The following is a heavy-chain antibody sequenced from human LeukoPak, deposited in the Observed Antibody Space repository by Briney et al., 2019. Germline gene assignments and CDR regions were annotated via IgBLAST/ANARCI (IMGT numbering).Heavy chain of an antibody. D-gene: IGHD5-18*01. Sequence: SETLSLTGCVSGGSISPYYWSWIRQPPGKGLKWIGYASYRGHTNYNPSLESRVTISLDTSKNQFSVKLNSVTAADTGVYYCARDRQFTQLWLPAYYYYMDVWGKGTTVTVSS. V-gene: IGHV4-59*01. J-gene: IGHJ6*03. CDR2: ASYRGHT. CDR1: GGSISPYY. CDR3: ARDRQFTQLWLPAYYYYMDV.